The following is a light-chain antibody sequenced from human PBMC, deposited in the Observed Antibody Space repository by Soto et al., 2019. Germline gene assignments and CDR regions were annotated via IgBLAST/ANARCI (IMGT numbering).Light chain of an antibody. V-gene: IGKV3-20*01. CDR3: QHYGCSGT. CDR1: QSVSRTY. CDR2: ATS. Sequence: LPQSPGTLSLSPGERATLSCRASQSVSRTYLAWYQQKPVQAPRLLIYATSSRATGIPDRFSGSGSGTDFTLTSSRLEPEDFAVYYCQHYGCSGTFGQGTKVDIK. J-gene: IGKJ1*01.